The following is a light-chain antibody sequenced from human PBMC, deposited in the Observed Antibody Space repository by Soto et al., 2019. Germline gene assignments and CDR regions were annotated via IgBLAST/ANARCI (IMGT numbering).Light chain of an antibody. CDR3: QAWESSTAV. Sequence: SYELTQPPSVSVSPGQTASIPCSGDKLGDKYACWYQQKPGQSPVLVIYQDSKRPSGIPERFSGSNSGNTATLTISGTQAMDEADYYCQAWESSTAVFGGGTKLTVL. V-gene: IGLV3-1*01. CDR2: QDS. CDR1: KLGDKY. J-gene: IGLJ2*01.